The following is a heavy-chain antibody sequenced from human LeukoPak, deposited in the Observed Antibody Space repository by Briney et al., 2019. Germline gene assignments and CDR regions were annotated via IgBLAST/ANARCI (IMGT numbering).Heavy chain of an antibody. J-gene: IGHJ4*02. Sequence: GGSLRLSCAASGFTFSSYAMSRVRQAPGKGLEWVSAISGSGGSTYYADSVKGRFTISRDNSKNTLYLQMNSLRAEDTAVYYCAKGDVVTAIFPLDYWGQGTLVIVSS. CDR1: GFTFSSYA. V-gene: IGHV3-23*01. CDR3: AKGDVVTAIFPLDY. D-gene: IGHD5-12*01. CDR2: ISGSGGST.